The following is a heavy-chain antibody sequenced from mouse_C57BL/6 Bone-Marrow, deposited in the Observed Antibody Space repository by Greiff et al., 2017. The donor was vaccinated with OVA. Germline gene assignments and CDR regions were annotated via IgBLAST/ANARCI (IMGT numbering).Heavy chain of an antibody. J-gene: IGHJ3*01. V-gene: IGHV1-18*01. Sequence: VQLKESGPELVKPGASVKIPCKASGYTFTDYNMDWVKQSHGKSLEWIGDINPNNGGTIYNQKFKGKATLTVDKSSSTAYMELRSLTSEDTAVYYCARGYDYAFAYWGQGTLVTVSA. D-gene: IGHD2-4*01. CDR1: GYTFTDYN. CDR3: ARGYDYAFAY. CDR2: INPNNGGT.